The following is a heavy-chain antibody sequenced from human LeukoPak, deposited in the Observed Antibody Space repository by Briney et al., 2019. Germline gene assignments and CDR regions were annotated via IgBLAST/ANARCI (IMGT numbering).Heavy chain of an antibody. D-gene: IGHD1-26*01. CDR2: IIGSSSDI. CDR3: ARRGYHDYSGFDY. Sequence: GGSLRLSCSGSELTFRSYSMHWVRHAPGKGLEWVSSIIGSSSDIYYPDSVKGRFTISRDNSKNSLYLPMKSLRAEDTALYYCARRGYHDYSGFDYWGQGTLVTVSS. V-gene: IGHV3-21*01. J-gene: IGHJ4*02. CDR1: ELTFRSYS.